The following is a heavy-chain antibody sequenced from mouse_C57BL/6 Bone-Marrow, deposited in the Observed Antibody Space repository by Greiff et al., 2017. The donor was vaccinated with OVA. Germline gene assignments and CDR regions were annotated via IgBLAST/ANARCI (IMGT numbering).Heavy chain of an antibody. CDR2: IYPRSGNT. CDR1: GYTFTSYG. CDR3: AILGGSSPLFDY. Sequence: VQLQQSGAELARPGASVKLSCKASGYTFTSYGISWVKQRTGQGLEWIGEIYPRSGNTYYNEKFKGKATLTADKSSSTAYMELRSLTSEDSAVYFCAILGGSSPLFDYWGQGTTLTVSS. D-gene: IGHD1-1*01. V-gene: IGHV1-81*01. J-gene: IGHJ2*01.